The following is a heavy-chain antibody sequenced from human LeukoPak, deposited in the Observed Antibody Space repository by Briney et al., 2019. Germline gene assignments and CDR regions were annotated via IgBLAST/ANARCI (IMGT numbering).Heavy chain of an antibody. J-gene: IGHJ4*02. D-gene: IGHD4-17*01. CDR1: GFTFSSYS. CDR3: ARTGGFPDYGDYQNY. CDR2: ISSTSSCI. Sequence: GGSLRPSCAASGFTFSSYSMNWVRQAPGKGLEWVSSISSTSSCIYYADSVKGRFTISRDNAKNSLYLQMNSLRAEDTAVYYCARTGGFPDYGDYQNYWGQGTLVTVSS. V-gene: IGHV3-21*01.